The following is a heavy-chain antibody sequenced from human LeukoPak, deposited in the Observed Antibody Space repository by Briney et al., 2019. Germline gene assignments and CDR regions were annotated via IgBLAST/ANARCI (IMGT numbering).Heavy chain of an antibody. CDR3: TREAGAGTITIFGVVIYYFDY. Sequence: GGSLCLTCTASGFTFGDYAMSWVRQAPGKGLEWVGFIRSKAYGGTTEYAASVKGRFTISRDDSKSIAYLQMNSLKTEDTAVYYCTREAGAGTITIFGVVIYYFDYWGQGTLVTVSS. V-gene: IGHV3-49*04. D-gene: IGHD3-3*01. CDR1: GFTFGDYA. CDR2: IRSKAYGGTT. J-gene: IGHJ4*02.